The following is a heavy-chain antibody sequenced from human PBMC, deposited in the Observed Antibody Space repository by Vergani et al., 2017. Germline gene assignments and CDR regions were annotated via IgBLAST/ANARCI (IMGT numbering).Heavy chain of an antibody. V-gene: IGHV4-31*03. Sequence: QLQLQQWGAGLLKPSQTLSLTCTVSGGSISSGGYYWSWIRQHPGKGLEWIGYIYYSGSTYYNPSLKSRVTISVDTSKNQFSLKLSSVTAADTAVYYCARGVGITGTTKTNWFDPWGQGTLVTVSS. D-gene: IGHD1-20*01. CDR2: IYYSGST. CDR1: GGSISSGGYY. CDR3: ARGVGITGTTKTNWFDP. J-gene: IGHJ5*02.